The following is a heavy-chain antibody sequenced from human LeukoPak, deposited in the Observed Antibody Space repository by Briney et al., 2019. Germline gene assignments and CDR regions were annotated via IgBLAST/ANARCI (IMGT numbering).Heavy chain of an antibody. V-gene: IGHV1-2*02. Sequence: ASVKVSCKASGYTFTGYYMHWVRQAPGQGLEWMGWIDPKSGVTNVAQNFQGRLTMTRDTSINTAYMELSRLTSGDTTVYYCARELGINAFDVWGQGTMVTVSS. J-gene: IGHJ3*01. D-gene: IGHD7-27*01. CDR2: IDPKSGVT. CDR1: GYTFTGYY. CDR3: ARELGINAFDV.